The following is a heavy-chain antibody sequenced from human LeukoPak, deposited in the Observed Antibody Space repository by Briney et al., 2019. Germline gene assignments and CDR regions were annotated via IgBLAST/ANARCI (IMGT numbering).Heavy chain of an antibody. V-gene: IGHV1-18*01. J-gene: IGHJ4*02. CDR3: ARGIAAAYPDY. Sequence: ASVKVSCKASGYTFTSYGISWVRQAPGQGLEWMGWISPYNGNTNYAPKLQGRLTMTTDTSTSTAYMELSSLRSEDTAVYYCARGIAAAYPDYWGQGTLVTVSS. D-gene: IGHD6-13*01. CDR1: GYTFTSYG. CDR2: ISPYNGNT.